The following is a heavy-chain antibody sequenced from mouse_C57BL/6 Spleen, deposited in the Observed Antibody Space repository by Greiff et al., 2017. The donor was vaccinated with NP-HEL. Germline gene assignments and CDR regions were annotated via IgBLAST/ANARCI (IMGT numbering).Heavy chain of an antibody. Sequence: EVQLVESGGGLVKPGGSLKLSCAASGFTFSDYGMHWVRQAPEKGLEWVAYISSGSSTIYYADTVKGRFTISRDNAKNTLFLQMTSLRSEDTAMYYCARPDYYGSSYEFAYWGQGTLVTVSA. CDR2: ISSGSSTI. D-gene: IGHD1-1*01. CDR1: GFTFSDYG. CDR3: ARPDYYGSSYEFAY. J-gene: IGHJ3*01. V-gene: IGHV5-17*01.